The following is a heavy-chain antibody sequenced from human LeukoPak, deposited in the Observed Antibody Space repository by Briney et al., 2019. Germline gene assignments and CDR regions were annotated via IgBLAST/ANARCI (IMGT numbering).Heavy chain of an antibody. J-gene: IGHJ5*02. Sequence: PGGSLRLSCATSGFTFNTYAMSWVRQAPGKGLEWVSGISASGVTTHYADSVKGRFTISRDNSKNTLYLQMNSLRVEDTAIYYCAKDPRGNYEAWLDPWGQGTLVTVSS. CDR1: GFTFNTYA. D-gene: IGHD4-11*01. CDR3: AKDPRGNYEAWLDP. CDR2: ISASGVTT. V-gene: IGHV3-23*01.